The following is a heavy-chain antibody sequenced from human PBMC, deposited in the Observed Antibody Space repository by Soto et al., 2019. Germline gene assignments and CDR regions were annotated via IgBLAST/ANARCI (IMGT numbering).Heavy chain of an antibody. CDR3: TLGSWSAETFDI. CDR2: ILPMLDIT. Sequence: QVQLVQSGAEVKKPGSSVKVSCEASGGTFSTYTIIWVRQAPGQGLEWMGRILPMLDITNSAQRFQGRVTITPDKSTSTAYPELSSLRSKDTAVYYCTLGSWSAETFDIWGRGTMVTVSS. D-gene: IGHD6-13*01. V-gene: IGHV1-69*02. CDR1: GGTFSTYT. J-gene: IGHJ3*02.